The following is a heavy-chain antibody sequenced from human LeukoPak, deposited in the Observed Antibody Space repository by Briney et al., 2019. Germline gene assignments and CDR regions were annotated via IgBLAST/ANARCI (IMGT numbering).Heavy chain of an antibody. Sequence: PSETLSLTCAVYGGSFSGYYWSWIRQPPGKGLEWIGDINHSGSTNHNPSLKSRVTISVDTSKNQFSLKLSSVTAADTAVYYCARGGATYDFWSGPYFDSWGQGTLVTVSS. CDR1: GGSFSGYY. CDR2: INHSGST. V-gene: IGHV4-34*01. CDR3: ARGGATYDFWSGPYFDS. J-gene: IGHJ4*02. D-gene: IGHD3-3*01.